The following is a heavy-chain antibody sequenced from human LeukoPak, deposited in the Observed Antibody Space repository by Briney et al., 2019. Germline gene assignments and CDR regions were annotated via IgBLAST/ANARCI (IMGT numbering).Heavy chain of an antibody. V-gene: IGHV1-2*06. CDR2: INPNSGGT. Sequence: ASVKVSCKASGYTSTGYYMHWVRQAPGQGLEWMGRINPNSGGTNYAQKFQGRVTMTRDTSISTAYMELSRLRSDDTAVYYCARADQSFYGMDVWGQGTTVTVSS. CDR3: ARADQSFYGMDV. CDR1: GYTSTGYY. J-gene: IGHJ6*02.